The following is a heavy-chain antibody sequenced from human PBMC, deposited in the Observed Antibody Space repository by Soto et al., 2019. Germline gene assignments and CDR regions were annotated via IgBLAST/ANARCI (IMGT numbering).Heavy chain of an antibody. Sequence: ASVKVSCKASGYTFTSYYMHWVRQALGQGLEWMGIINPSGGSTSYAQKFQGRVTMTRDTSTSTVYMELSSLRSEDTAVYYCAGLGYSYGYYHDYWGQGTLVTVSS. V-gene: IGHV1-46*01. J-gene: IGHJ4*02. CDR3: AGLGYSYGYYHDY. CDR1: GYTFTSYY. CDR2: INPSGGST. D-gene: IGHD5-18*01.